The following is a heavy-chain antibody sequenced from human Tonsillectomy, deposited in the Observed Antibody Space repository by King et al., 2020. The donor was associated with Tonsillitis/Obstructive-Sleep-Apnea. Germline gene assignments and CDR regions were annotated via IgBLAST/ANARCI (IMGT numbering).Heavy chain of an antibody. CDR3: AKAMVQGIIITIFDY. D-gene: IGHD3-10*01. V-gene: IGHV3-23*04. J-gene: IGHJ4*02. CDR1: GITFSSFA. Sequence: VQLVESGGGLVQPGGSLRLSCAASGITFSSFAMSWARQAPGKGLEWVSTFSGGGGGKYSADPVKGRFPISRDNSKNTLYLQMNSLRAEDTAVYYCAKAMVQGIIITIFDYWGQGTLVTVSS. CDR2: FSGGGGGK.